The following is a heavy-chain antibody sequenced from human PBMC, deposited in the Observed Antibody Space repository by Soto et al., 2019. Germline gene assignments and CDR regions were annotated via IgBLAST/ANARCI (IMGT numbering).Heavy chain of an antibody. V-gene: IGHV1-8*01. CDR1: GHSXTKYD. D-gene: IGHD3-22*01. J-gene: IGHJ5*02. CDR3: YDTGGP. CDR2: VNPNSGET. Sequence: SXKVSFKASGHSXTKYDINWVRQAPGQGLEWMGWVNPNSGETGFAQKFQGRITRTRNTSINTVYMELRSLRSDDTAVYFCYDTGGPWGQGNLVTVS.